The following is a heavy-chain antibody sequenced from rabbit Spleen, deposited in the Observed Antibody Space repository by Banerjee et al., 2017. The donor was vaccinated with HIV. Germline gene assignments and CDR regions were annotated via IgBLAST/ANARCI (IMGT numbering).Heavy chain of an antibody. D-gene: IGHD4-1*01. V-gene: IGHV1S45*01. CDR2: IWCTDDST. CDR1: GFSFSSTYD. J-gene: IGHJ4*01. Sequence: QEQLVESGGGLVQPGGSLTLTCTASGFSFSSTYDMCWVRQAPGKGLEWIACIWCTDDSTYYAIWAKVLFTISKTSSTTVTLQMTSLTAADTATYFCARDLDGFIGWNFGWWGQGTLVTVS. CDR3: ARDLDGFIGWNFGW.